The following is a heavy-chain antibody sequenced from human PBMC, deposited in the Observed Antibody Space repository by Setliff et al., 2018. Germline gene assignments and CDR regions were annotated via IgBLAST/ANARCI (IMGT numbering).Heavy chain of an antibody. CDR2: FDPEDGET. V-gene: IGHV1-24*01. Sequence: GASVKVSCKVSGYTLTELSMHWVRQAPGKGLEWMGGFDPEDGETIYAQKFQGRVTMTEDTSTDTAYMELSSLRSEDTAVYYCATQDIVATIILGYYYMDVWGKGTTVTVSS. CDR3: ATQDIVATIILGYYYMDV. CDR1: GYTLTELS. D-gene: IGHD5-12*01. J-gene: IGHJ6*03.